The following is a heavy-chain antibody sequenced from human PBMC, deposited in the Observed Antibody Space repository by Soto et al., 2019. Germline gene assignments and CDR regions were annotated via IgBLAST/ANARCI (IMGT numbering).Heavy chain of an antibody. J-gene: IGHJ3*02. CDR2: ISGSGGST. V-gene: IGHV3-23*01. CDR1: GFTFSSYA. Sequence: GGSLRLSCAASGFTFSSYAMSWVRQAPGKGLEWVSAISGSGGSTYYADSVKGRFTISRDNSKNTLYLQMNSLRAEDTAVYYCASHRLESITGTTLLHEEDAFDIWGQGTMVTVSS. CDR3: ASHRLESITGTTLLHEEDAFDI. D-gene: IGHD1-20*01.